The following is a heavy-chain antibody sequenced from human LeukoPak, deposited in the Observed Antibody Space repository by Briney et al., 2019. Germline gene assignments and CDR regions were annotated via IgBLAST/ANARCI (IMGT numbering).Heavy chain of an antibody. CDR3: AGNYGDYGVPDY. V-gene: IGHV4-4*07. Sequence: SETLSLTCTVSGGSISSYYWSWIRQPAGKGLEWIGRIYTSGSTNYNPSLKSRVSMSVDTSKNQFSLKLSSVTAADTAVYYCAGNYGDYGVPDYWGQGTLVTVSS. D-gene: IGHD4-17*01. CDR1: GGSISSYY. CDR2: IYTSGST. J-gene: IGHJ4*02.